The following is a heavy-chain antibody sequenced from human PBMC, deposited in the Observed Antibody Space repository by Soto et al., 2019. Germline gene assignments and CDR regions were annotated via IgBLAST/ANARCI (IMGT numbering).Heavy chain of an antibody. CDR2: IWYDGSNK. CDR3: ARVGYYASSGYFDY. V-gene: IGHV3-33*01. Sequence: QVQLVESGGGVVQPGRSLRLSCAASGFTFSSYGMHWVRQAPGKGMEWVAVIWYDGSNKYYADSVKGRFTISRDNSKNTLYLQMNSLRAEDTAVYYCARVGYYASSGYFDYWGQGTLVTVSS. D-gene: IGHD3-22*01. J-gene: IGHJ4*02. CDR1: GFTFSSYG.